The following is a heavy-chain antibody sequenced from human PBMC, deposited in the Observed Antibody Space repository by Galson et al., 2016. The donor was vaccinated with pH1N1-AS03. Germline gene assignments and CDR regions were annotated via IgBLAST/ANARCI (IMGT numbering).Heavy chain of an antibody. D-gene: IGHD5/OR15-5a*01. CDR1: GFTFSIHS. CDR2: IWGNGDST. Sequence: SLRLSCAASGFTFSIHSMNWVRQAPGKGLEWVSGIWGNGDSTYYADFVKGRFTISRDNSKNTLYLQMNSLRADDTAVYYCAKDMKPDGVYDLDYWGQGTLVTVSS. J-gene: IGHJ4*02. V-gene: IGHV3-23*01. CDR3: AKDMKPDGVYDLDY.